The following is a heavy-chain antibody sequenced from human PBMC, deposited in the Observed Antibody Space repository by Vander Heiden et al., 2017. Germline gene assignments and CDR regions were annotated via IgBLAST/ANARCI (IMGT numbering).Heavy chain of an antibody. D-gene: IGHD1-26*01. CDR2: IRRDGGEK. CDR1: GFTFSNYW. CDR3: ARDPRLVGATPVFDY. Sequence: EVQLVESGGGLVQPGGSLRLSCAASGFTFSNYWMTWVRQAPGKGLEWVANIRRDGGEKHYVDSVKGRFTISRDNAKNSVYLQMNSLRVEDTALYYCARDPRLVGATPVFDYWGQGTLVTVSS. J-gene: IGHJ4*02. V-gene: IGHV3-7*01.